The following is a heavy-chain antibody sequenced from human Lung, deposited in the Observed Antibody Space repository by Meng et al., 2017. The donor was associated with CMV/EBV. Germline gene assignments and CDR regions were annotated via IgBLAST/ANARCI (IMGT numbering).Heavy chain of an antibody. D-gene: IGHD3-10*01. J-gene: IGHJ5*02. Sequence: SXTLSLTCSVSGGSISSYYWSWIRQPPGKGLEWIGYSGSTNYNPSLQSRVTISVDTSKNQFSLKLSSVTAADTAVYYCARGGRFSDAWAQGKLVNGAS. CDR2: SGST. CDR3: ARGGRFSDA. CDR1: GGSISSYY. V-gene: IGHV4-59*01.